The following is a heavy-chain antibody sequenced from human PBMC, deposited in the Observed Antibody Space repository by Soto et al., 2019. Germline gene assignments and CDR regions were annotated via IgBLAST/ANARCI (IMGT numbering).Heavy chain of an antibody. CDR3: ARDLRGNYYDSSGYTDDDAFDI. CDR1: GGSLRGYY. Sequence: ASETLSLTCAVNGGSLRGYYWNWIRQPPGKGLEWIGYIYYSGSTYYNPSLKSRVTISVDTSKNQFSLKLSSVTAADTAVYYCARDLRGNYYDSSGYTDDDAFDIWGQGTMVTVSS. V-gene: IGHV4-59*06. J-gene: IGHJ3*02. D-gene: IGHD3-22*01. CDR2: IYYSGST.